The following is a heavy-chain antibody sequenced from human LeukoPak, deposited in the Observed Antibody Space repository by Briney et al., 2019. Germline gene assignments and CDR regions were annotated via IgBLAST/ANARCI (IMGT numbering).Heavy chain of an antibody. J-gene: IGHJ6*02. CDR2: MNSNNANT. Sequence: GASVKVSCKASGYTFTSYNINWVRQATGQGLEWMGWMNSNNANTGFAQKFQGRVTMTRNTSISTAYMELSSLTSEDTAVYYCATSLYCSSTSCYYLRVDSIFGVSMDVWGQGTTVTVSS. D-gene: IGHD2-2*01. CDR1: GYTFTSYN. CDR3: ATSLYCSSTSCYYLRVDSIFGVSMDV. V-gene: IGHV1-8*01.